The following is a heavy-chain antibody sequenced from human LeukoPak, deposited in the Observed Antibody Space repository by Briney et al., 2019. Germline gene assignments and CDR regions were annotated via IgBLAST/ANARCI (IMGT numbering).Heavy chain of an antibody. V-gene: IGHV3-21*01. D-gene: IGHD6-19*01. CDR1: GFTFSSYS. CDR2: ISSSSSYI. Sequence: PGGSLRLSCAASGFTFSSYSMNWVRQAPGKGLEWVSSISSSSSYIYYADSVKGRFTISRDNAKNSLYLQMNSLRAEDTAVYYCASLAVAGTGDYYYYMDVWGKGTTVTVSS. CDR3: ASLAVAGTGDYYYYMDV. J-gene: IGHJ6*03.